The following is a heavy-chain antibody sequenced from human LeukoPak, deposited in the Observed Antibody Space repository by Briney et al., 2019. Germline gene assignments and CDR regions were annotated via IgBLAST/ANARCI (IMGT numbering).Heavy chain of an antibody. CDR2: ISYDGSNK. V-gene: IGHV3-30-3*01. D-gene: IGHD2-2*01. CDR1: GFTFSSYA. Sequence: GGSLRLSCAASGFTFSSYAMHWVRQAPGKGLEWVAVISYDGSNKYYADSVKGRFTISRDNSKNTLYLQMNSLRAEDTAVYYCAREGYCSSTSCYWTKYFQHWGQGTLVTVSS. CDR3: AREGYCSSTSCYWTKYFQH. J-gene: IGHJ1*01.